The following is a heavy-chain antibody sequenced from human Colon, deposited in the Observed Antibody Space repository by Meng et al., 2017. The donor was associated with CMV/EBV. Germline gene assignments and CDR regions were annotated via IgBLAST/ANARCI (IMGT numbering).Heavy chain of an antibody. V-gene: IGHV4-4*07. CDR3: ARAQYTYGYWIFDY. J-gene: IGHJ4*02. D-gene: IGHD5-18*01. CDR2: IYPSGFP. Sequence: VRLREAGPGLGKPSETLSLGCTVSGGSISSYYWSWIRQPAGKGLEWIGRIYPSGFPKYKPSLESRVTMSADTSKNQISLKLTSVTAADTAVYYCARAQYTYGYWIFDYWGQGTLVTVSS. CDR1: GGSISSYY.